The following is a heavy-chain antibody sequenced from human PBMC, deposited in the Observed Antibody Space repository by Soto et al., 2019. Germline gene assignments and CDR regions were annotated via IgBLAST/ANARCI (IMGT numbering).Heavy chain of an antibody. V-gene: IGHV4-4*07. Sequence: QVQLRESGPGLVKPSETLSLTCNVSGRPISGYYWNWVRQPAGKGLEWIGRIYSAGTTDLNPSLKSRVIMSVDTSSNQFSLKLLSVTAADTAVYYCAANWRGAYEGLFDLWGQGTTVTVSS. J-gene: IGHJ3*01. CDR2: IYSAGTT. CDR1: GRPISGYY. D-gene: IGHD1-1*01. CDR3: AANWRGAYEGLFDL.